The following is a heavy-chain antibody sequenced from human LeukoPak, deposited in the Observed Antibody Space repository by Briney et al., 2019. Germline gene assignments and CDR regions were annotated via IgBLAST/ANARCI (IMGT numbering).Heavy chain of an antibody. CDR3: AKRALRYFDWLLEN. CDR2: ISGSGGST. Sequence: GGSLRLSCAASGFTFSSYAMSWVRQAPGRGLEWVAAISGSGGSTYYADSVKGRFTISRDNSQNTLYLQMNSLRAEDTAVYYCAKRALRYFDWLLENWGQGTLVTVSS. V-gene: IGHV3-23*01. CDR1: GFTFSSYA. D-gene: IGHD3-9*01. J-gene: IGHJ4*02.